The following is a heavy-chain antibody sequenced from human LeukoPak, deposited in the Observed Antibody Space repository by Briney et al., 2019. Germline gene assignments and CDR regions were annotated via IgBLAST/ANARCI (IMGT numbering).Heavy chain of an antibody. D-gene: IGHD2-21*02. CDR2: IYYSGST. Sequence: SETLSLTCTVSGGSISSSSYYWGWIRQPPGKGLEWIGSIYYSGSTYYNPSLKSRVTISVDTSKNQFSLKLSSVTAADTAVYYCARAVVVTAHPDAFDIWGQGTMVTVSS. CDR3: ARAVVVTAHPDAFDI. J-gene: IGHJ3*02. V-gene: IGHV4-39*07. CDR1: GGSISSSSYY.